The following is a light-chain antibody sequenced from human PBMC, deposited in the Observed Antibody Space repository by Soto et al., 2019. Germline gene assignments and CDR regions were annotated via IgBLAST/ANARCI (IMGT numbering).Light chain of an antibody. CDR3: QQRSNWPPT. Sequence: EIVLTQSPATLSSFPSDRVTLSCRASQYINTRLAWYQHRPGQAPRLLIYDASNRATGIPARFSGSGSGTDFTLTISSLEPEDFAVYYCQQRSNWPPTFGGGTKVDIK. J-gene: IGKJ4*01. V-gene: IGKV3-11*01. CDR1: QYINTR. CDR2: DAS.